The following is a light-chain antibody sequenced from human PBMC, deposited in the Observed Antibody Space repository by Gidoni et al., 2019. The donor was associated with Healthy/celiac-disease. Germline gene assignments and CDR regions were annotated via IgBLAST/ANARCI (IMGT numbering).Light chain of an antibody. CDR2: FGS. CDR3: MQALQTPRT. V-gene: IGKV2-28*01. Sequence: DIVRTHSPLSLPVTPGKRASISCRSSQSLLHSNGYNYLDWYLQKPGQSPQLLIYFGSNRASGVPDRFSGSGSGTDFTLKISRVEAEDFGVYYCMQALQTPRTFGGGTKVEIK. CDR1: QSLLHSNGYNY. J-gene: IGKJ4*01.